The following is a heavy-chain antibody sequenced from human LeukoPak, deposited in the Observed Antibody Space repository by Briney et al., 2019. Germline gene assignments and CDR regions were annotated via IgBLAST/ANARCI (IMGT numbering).Heavy chain of an antibody. CDR2: INPNSGGT. D-gene: IGHD3-22*01. Sequence: ASVKVSCKASGYTFTGYYMHWVRQAPGQGLEWMGRINPNSGGTTYAQKFQGRVTMTRETSISTTYMELSRLRSDETAVYYCARGDMIVVVTPYDYWGQGTLVTVSS. J-gene: IGHJ4*02. CDR1: GYTFTGYY. V-gene: IGHV1-2*06. CDR3: ARGDMIVVVTPYDY.